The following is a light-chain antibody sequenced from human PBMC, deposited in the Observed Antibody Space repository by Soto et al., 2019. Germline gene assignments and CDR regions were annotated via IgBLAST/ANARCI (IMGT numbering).Light chain of an antibody. CDR2: EVS. J-gene: IGLJ2*01. V-gene: IGLV2-14*01. Sequence: QSALTQPASVSGFPGQAITISCTGSSCDVGGYNYVSWYQQHPGKAPKVMIYEVSNRPSGGSDRFSGSKSGNTASLTISGLQAEDEADYYCCSYTSTSTVVFGGGTKLTLL. CDR1: SCDVGGYNY. CDR3: CSYTSTSTVV.